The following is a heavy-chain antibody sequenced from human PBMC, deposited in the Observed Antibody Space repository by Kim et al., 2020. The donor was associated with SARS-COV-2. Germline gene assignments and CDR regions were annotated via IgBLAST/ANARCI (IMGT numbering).Heavy chain of an antibody. CDR1: GGSISSSSYY. D-gene: IGHD1-26*01. Sequence: SETLSLTCTVSGGSISSSSYYWGWIRQPPGKGLEWIGSIYYSGSTYYNPSLKSRVTISVDTSKNQFSLKLSSVTAADTAVYYCARTELRTPTYYFDYWGQGTLVTVSS. V-gene: IGHV4-39*07. J-gene: IGHJ4*02. CDR2: IYYSGST. CDR3: ARTELRTPTYYFDY.